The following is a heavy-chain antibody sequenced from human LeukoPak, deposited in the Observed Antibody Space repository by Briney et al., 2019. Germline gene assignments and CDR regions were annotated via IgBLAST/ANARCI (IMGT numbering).Heavy chain of an antibody. J-gene: IGHJ6*04. Sequence: PGGSLRLSCAASGFTFSSYSMNWVRQAPGKGLEWVSSISSSSSYIFYADSVKGRFTISRDNAKNSLYLQMNSLRAEDTAVYYCARDRSDYYDSSGYYRGELDYWGKGTTVTVSS. D-gene: IGHD3-22*01. CDR3: ARDRSDYYDSSGYYRGELDY. V-gene: IGHV3-21*01. CDR1: GFTFSSYS. CDR2: ISSSSSYI.